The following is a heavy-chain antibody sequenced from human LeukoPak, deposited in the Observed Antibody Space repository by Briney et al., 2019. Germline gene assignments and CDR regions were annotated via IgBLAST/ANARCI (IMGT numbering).Heavy chain of an antibody. Sequence: SETLSLTCTVSGGSISSGGYYWSWIRQPPGKGLEWIGSIYYSGSTYYNPSLKSRVTISVDTSKNQFSLKLSSVTAADTAVYYCASPGDYDFWSGYYSEEPYYYMDVWGKGTTVTVSS. CDR3: ASPGDYDFWSGYYSEEPYYYMDV. CDR2: IYYSGST. V-gene: IGHV4-39*01. CDR1: GGSISSGGYY. J-gene: IGHJ6*03. D-gene: IGHD3-3*01.